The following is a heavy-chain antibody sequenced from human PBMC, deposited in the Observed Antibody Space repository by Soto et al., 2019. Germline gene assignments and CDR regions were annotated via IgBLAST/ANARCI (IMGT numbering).Heavy chain of an antibody. CDR3: VKGPALYDSSSFDS. Sequence: PGWSLRLSCSASVFTFISYGMHWVRQAPGKGLEYVSGISSSGDNTKYADPVKGRFTISRDNSKNTLILQMNSLRAEDTAVYYCVKGPALYDSSSFDSWGQGTLVTVSS. CDR2: ISSSGDNT. J-gene: IGHJ4*02. V-gene: IGHV3-64D*06. D-gene: IGHD3-22*01. CDR1: VFTFISYG.